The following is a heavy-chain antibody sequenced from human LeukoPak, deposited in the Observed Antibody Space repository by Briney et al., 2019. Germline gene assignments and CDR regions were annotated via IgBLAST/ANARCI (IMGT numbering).Heavy chain of an antibody. CDR3: ARHSSVLPFDY. J-gene: IGHJ4*02. Sequence: PSETLSLTCTVSGGSLSTSSYYWGWIRQPPGKGLEWIGSIYYSGSTYYNPSLKSRVTIPVDTSKNQFSLKLSSVTAADTAVYYCARHSSVLPFDYWGQGTLVAVSS. CDR1: GGSLSTSSYY. CDR2: IYYSGST. V-gene: IGHV4-39*01.